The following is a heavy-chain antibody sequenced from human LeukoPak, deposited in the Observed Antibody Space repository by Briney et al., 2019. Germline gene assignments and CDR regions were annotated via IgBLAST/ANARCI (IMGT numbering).Heavy chain of an antibody. CDR3: ASSGSMTSDDAFDI. J-gene: IGHJ3*02. CDR1: GGSISSSSYY. D-gene: IGHD3-22*01. Sequence: PSETLSLTCTVSGGSISSSSYYWGWIRQPPRKGLEWIGSIYYSGSTYYNPSLKSRVTISVDTSKSQFSLKLSSVTAADTAVYYCASSGSMTSDDAFDIWGQGTMVTVSS. V-gene: IGHV4-39*07. CDR2: IYYSGST.